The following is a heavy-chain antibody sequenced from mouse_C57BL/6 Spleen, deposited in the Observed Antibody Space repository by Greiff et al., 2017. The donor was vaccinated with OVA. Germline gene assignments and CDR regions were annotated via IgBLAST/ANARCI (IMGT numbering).Heavy chain of an antibody. CDR1: GYTFTDYY. Sequence: EVQLQQSGPELVKPGASVKISCKASGYTFTDYYMNWVKQSHGKSLEWIGDINPNNGGTSYNQKFKGKATLTVDKSSSTAYMELRSLTSEDSAVYYCARRNYHGGYFDVWGTGTTVTVSS. CDR2: INPNNGGT. CDR3: ARRNYHGGYFDV. J-gene: IGHJ1*03. D-gene: IGHD2-1*01. V-gene: IGHV1-26*01.